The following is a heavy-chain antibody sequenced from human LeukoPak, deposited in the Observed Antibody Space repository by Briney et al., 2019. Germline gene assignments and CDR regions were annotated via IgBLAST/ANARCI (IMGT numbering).Heavy chain of an antibody. CDR3: AKATGYSSGCPLGY. D-gene: IGHD6-19*01. CDR1: GFTFDDYA. V-gene: IGHV3-9*01. J-gene: IGHJ4*02. Sequence: GGSLRLSCAASGFTFDDYAMHWVRQAPGKGLEWVSGISWNSGSIGYADSVKGRFTISRDNAKNSLYLQMNSLRAEDTALYYCAKATGYSSGCPLGYWGQGTLVTVSS. CDR2: ISWNSGSI.